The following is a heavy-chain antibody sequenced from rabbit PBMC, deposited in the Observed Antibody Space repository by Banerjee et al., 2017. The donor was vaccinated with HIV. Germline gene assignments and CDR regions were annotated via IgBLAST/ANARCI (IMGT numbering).Heavy chain of an antibody. D-gene: IGHD3-1*01. CDR1: GFSFSNKYV. V-gene: IGHV1S45*01. CDR2: INTSSGNT. Sequence: QEQLEESGGDLVKPEGSLTLTCTASGFSFSNKYVMCWVRQAPGKGLEWIACINTSSGNTVSASWAKGRFSNSKTAATTVTRKMTSLTAADTATYFCARGPPATTVEWLDLWGPGTLVTVS. J-gene: IGHJ5*01. CDR3: ARGPPATTVEWLDL.